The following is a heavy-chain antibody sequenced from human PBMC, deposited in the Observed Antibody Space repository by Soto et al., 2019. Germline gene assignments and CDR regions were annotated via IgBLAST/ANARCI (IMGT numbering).Heavy chain of an antibody. Sequence: QVQLQESGPGLVKPSETLSLTCTVSGGSISPYYWSWIRQPPGKGLEWIGYVYYSGNTNYNPSLASRVTLSVDTSRTRFSLNLTSATAADTAVYYCARKGAAASYAHYYMDVWGRGTAVTVSS. CDR2: VYYSGNT. CDR3: ARKGAAASYAHYYMDV. D-gene: IGHD6-13*01. V-gene: IGHV4-59*01. CDR1: GGSISPYY. J-gene: IGHJ6*03.